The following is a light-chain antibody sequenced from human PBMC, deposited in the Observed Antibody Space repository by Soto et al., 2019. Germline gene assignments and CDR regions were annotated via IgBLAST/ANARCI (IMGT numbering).Light chain of an antibody. CDR1: QGIRYD. V-gene: IGKV1-17*01. Sequence: DIQMTQFPSSLSASVGDRVTITCRARQGIRYDLGWYQQKPGKAPNRLIYAASSLQSGVPSRFSGSGSGTEFTRAISSLQPEDSATFYCLQQSTYPLTFGQGTKGESK. J-gene: IGKJ1*01. CDR3: LQQSTYPLT. CDR2: AAS.